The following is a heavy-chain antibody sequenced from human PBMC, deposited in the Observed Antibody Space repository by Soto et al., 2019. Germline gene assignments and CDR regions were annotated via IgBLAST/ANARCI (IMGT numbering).Heavy chain of an antibody. CDR2: ISNSGNSK. CDR3: AKLNSRTILKGNGFDP. D-gene: IGHD3-3*01. V-gene: IGHV3-23*01. J-gene: IGHJ5*02. CDR1: GLTFINYA. Sequence: EVQLLESGGDWVQPGGSLRLSCAASGLTFINYAMAWVRQAPGKGLEWVSGISNSGNSKYYADSVKGRFTISRDNSKNTLYLQMNSLGAEDTALYYCAKLNSRTILKGNGFDPWGQGTLVTVSS.